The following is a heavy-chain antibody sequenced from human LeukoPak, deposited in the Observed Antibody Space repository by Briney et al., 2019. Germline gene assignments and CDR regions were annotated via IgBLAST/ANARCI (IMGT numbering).Heavy chain of an antibody. V-gene: IGHV4-39*01. CDR3: ARNKYYYGSGNYGVPNWFDP. CDR1: GGSITSNTYF. CDR2: IYYSGST. Sequence: NTSETLSLTCIVSGGSITSNTYFWDWIRQTPGKGLEWIGSIYYSGSTYYNPSLKSRVTISVDTSKNQFSLKLNSVTAADTAVYYCARNKYYYGSGNYGVPNWFDPWGQGTLVTVSS. D-gene: IGHD3-10*01. J-gene: IGHJ5*02.